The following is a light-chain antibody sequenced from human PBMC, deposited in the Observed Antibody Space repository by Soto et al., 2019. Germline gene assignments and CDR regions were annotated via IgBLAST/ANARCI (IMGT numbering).Light chain of an antibody. J-gene: IGKJ1*01. Sequence: DIQMTQSPSSLSASVGDRVTITCRASQGISNYLAWYQQKPGKVPKLLIYAASTLQSGVPSRFSGSGSGTDTTLIISSLQPEDVANYCRQKNNRAPRTFGQGTKVEIK. CDR1: QGISNY. CDR3: QKNNRAPRT. V-gene: IGKV1-27*01. CDR2: AAS.